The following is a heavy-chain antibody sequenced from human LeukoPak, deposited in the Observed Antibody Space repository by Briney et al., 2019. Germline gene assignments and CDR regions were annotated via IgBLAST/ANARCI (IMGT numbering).Heavy chain of an antibody. CDR1: GFTFRTYT. CDR3: ARRLSPDYYDSGRLPRGYGMDV. J-gene: IGHJ6*02. CDR2: IGGSGAST. D-gene: IGHD3-10*01. V-gene: IGHV3-23*01. Sequence: GGSLRLSCAASGFTFRTYTMNWVRQAPGKGLEWVSTIGGSGASTYYGDSVKGRFAISRDNSKNMLFPDMNSLKAEDTAIYYCARRLSPDYYDSGRLPRGYGMDVWGQGTKVTVSS.